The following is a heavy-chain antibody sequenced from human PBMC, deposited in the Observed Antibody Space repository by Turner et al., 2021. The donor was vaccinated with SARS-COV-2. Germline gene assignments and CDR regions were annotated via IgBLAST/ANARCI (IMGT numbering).Heavy chain of an antibody. D-gene: IGHD1-26*01. V-gene: IGHV3-9*01. CDR2: ISWNSGSI. CDR3: VKDLGYSIGGMDV. Sequence: EVQVVESGGGLVQPGRSLRLDCAASGFTFDDYAMHWVRQAPGKGLEWFSGISWNSGSIGYADSVKCRFTISRDNAKNSLYLQMNSLRVEDTALYYCVKDLGYSIGGMDVWGQVTTVTVSS. CDR1: GFTFDDYA. J-gene: IGHJ6*02.